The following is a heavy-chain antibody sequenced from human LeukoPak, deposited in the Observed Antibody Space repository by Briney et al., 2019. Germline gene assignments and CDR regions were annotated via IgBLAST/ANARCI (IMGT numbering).Heavy chain of an antibody. CDR1: GGSISSYY. CDR2: IYYSGST. V-gene: IGHV4-59*01. CDR3: ARMVVVPAARYRHYYYYGMDA. J-gene: IGHJ6*02. D-gene: IGHD2-2*01. Sequence: SETLSLTCTVSGGSISSYYWSWIRQPPGKGLEWIGYIYYSGSTNYNPSLKSRVTISVDTSKNQFSLKLSSVTAADTAVYYCARMVVVPAARYRHYYYYGMDAWGQGTTVTVSS.